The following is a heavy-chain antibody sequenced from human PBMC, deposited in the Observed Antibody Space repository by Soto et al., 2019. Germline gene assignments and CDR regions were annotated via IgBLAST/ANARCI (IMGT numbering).Heavy chain of an antibody. V-gene: IGHV1-24*01. Sequence: ASVKVSCKVSGYTLTELSMHWVRQAPGKGLEWMGGFDPEDGETIYAQKFQARVTMTEDTSTDTAYMELSSLRSEDTAVYYCATDRSAIFGVVTPLVYWGQGTLVTVS. CDR3: ATDRSAIFGVVTPLVY. J-gene: IGHJ4*02. D-gene: IGHD3-3*01. CDR2: FDPEDGET. CDR1: GYTLTELS.